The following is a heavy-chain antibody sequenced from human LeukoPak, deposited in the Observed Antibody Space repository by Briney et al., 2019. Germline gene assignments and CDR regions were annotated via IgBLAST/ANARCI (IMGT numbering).Heavy chain of an antibody. D-gene: IGHD7-27*01. CDR1: GFTFSSYG. V-gene: IGHV3-30*02. CDR2: VKPGGNSK. J-gene: IGHJ4*02. CDR3: AKDYNWGWDY. Sequence: PGGSLRLSCAAPGFTFSSYGMHWVRQAPGKGLEWVAFVKPGGNSKYYPDSVRGRFTISKDNSKKMLYLQMESLRVEDTAVYYCAKDYNWGWDYWGQGSLVIVSS.